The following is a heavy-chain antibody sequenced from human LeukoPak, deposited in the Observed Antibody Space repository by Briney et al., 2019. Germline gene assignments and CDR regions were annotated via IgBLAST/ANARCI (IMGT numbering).Heavy chain of an antibody. CDR2: MYPIDSDT. Sequence: GASLNISCKGSGYSFTYYWIGWVRQMPGKGLEWRGIMYPIDSDTRYSPSFQGQVTISADKSTSTAYLQWSSLKASDTAMYYCARQDGRALYYFDYWGQGTLVTVSS. V-gene: IGHV5-51*01. CDR1: GYSFTYYW. CDR3: ARQDGRALYYFDY. J-gene: IGHJ4*02. D-gene: IGHD5-24*01.